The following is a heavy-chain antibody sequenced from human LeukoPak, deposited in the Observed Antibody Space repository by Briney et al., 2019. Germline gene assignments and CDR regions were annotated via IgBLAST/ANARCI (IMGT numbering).Heavy chain of an antibody. CDR1: GFTFSSYA. Sequence: GGSLRLSCAASGFTFSSYAMHWVRQAPGKGLEWVAVISYDGSNKYYADSVKGRFTISRDNSKNTLYLQMNSLRAEDTAVYYCARDRRWLTAWFDPWGQGTLVTVSS. CDR3: ARDRRWLTAWFDP. CDR2: ISYDGSNK. J-gene: IGHJ5*02. D-gene: IGHD4-23*01. V-gene: IGHV3-30-3*01.